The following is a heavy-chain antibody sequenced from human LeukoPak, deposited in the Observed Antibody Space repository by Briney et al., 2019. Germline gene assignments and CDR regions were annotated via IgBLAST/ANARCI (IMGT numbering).Heavy chain of an antibody. V-gene: IGHV3-7*01. CDR2: IKQDGSEK. CDR3: ARVATCGSGSYCPDY. D-gene: IGHD3-10*01. Sequence: GGSLRLSCAASGFTFSNYWMSWVRQAPGKGLEWVANIKQDGSEKYYVDSVKGRFTISRDNAKNSLYLQMNSPRAEDTAVYYCARVATCGSGSYCPDYWGQGTLVTVSS. J-gene: IGHJ4*02. CDR1: GFTFSNYW.